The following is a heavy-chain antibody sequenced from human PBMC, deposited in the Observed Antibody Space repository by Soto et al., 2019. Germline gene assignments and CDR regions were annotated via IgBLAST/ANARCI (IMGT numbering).Heavy chain of an antibody. CDR2: IWYDGSNK. Sequence: PGGSLRLSCAASGFIFSSYGMHWVRQAPGKGLEWVAVIWYDGSNKYYADSVKGRFTISRDNSKNTLYLQMNSLRAEDTAVYYCARGWYCGGDCYEWYFDLWGRGTLVTVSS. CDR3: ARGWYCGGDCYEWYFDL. V-gene: IGHV3-33*01. J-gene: IGHJ2*01. D-gene: IGHD2-21*02. CDR1: GFIFSSYG.